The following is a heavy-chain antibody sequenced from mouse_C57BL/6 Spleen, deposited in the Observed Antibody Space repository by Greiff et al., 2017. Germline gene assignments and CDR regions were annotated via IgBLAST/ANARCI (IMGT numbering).Heavy chain of an antibody. V-gene: IGHV1-82*01. CDR2: IYPGDGDT. Sequence: QVQLKESGPELVKPGASVKISCKASGYAFSSSWMNWVKQRPGKGLEWIGRIYPGDGDTNYNGKFKGKATLTADKSSSTAYMQLSSLTSEDSAVYFCASWGIYYDYEGFAYWGQGTLVTVSA. D-gene: IGHD2-4*01. CDR3: ASWGIYYDYEGFAY. CDR1: GYAFSSSW. J-gene: IGHJ3*01.